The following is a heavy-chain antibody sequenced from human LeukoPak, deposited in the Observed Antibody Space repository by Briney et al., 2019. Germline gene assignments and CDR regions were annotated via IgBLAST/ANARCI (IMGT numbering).Heavy chain of an antibody. CDR3: ARAPIYSSGTDFDY. D-gene: IGHD6-25*01. CDR1: GFTVSSNY. Sequence: GGSLRLSCAASGFTVSSNYMSWVRQAPGKGLEWVSVICSGGSTYYADSVKGRFTISRDNSKNTLYLQMNSLRAEDTAVYYCARAPIYSSGTDFDYWGQGTLVTVSS. CDR2: ICSGGST. V-gene: IGHV3-53*01. J-gene: IGHJ4*02.